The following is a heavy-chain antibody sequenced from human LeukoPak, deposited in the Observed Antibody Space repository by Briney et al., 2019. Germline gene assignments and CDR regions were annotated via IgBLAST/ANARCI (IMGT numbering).Heavy chain of an antibody. CDR1: GFIVNTNY. D-gene: IGHD3-10*02. Sequence: GGSLRLSCAASGFIVNTNYMTWVRQAPGRGLEWVSFIYADGNTYYADSVKGRFTISRDNAKNSLYLQMNSLRAEDTAVYYCAELGITMIGGVWGKGTTVTISS. J-gene: IGHJ6*04. V-gene: IGHV3-53*01. CDR2: IYADGNT. CDR3: AELGITMIGGV.